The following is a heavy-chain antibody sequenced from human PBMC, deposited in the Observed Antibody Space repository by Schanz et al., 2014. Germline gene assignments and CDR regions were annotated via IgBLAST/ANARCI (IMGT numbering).Heavy chain of an antibody. Sequence: QVQLVQSGVEVKRPGASVRVSCKASGYSFTDYAIHWVRQAPGQGLEWMGWISGYNGHTTYAQKFQGRVTMTTDTSTSTAYMELRGLRSDDTAVYYCARETTIITGGAFDVWGQGTMVTVSS. V-gene: IGHV1-18*01. J-gene: IGHJ3*01. CDR3: ARETTIITGGAFDV. CDR2: ISGYNGHT. CDR1: GYSFTDYA. D-gene: IGHD3-9*01.